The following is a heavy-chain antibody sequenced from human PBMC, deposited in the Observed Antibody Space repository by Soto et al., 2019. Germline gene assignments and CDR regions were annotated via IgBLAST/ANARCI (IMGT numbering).Heavy chain of an antibody. Sequence: PGGSLRLSCAASGFTFSSYAMSWVRQAPGKGQEWVSAISGSGGRTYYADSVKGRFTISRDNSKNTLYLQMNILRAEDTAVYYCARAQGRFLEWLSKAQTYYYYMDVWGKGTTVTVSS. CDR3: ARAQGRFLEWLSKAQTYYYYMDV. V-gene: IGHV3-23*01. J-gene: IGHJ6*03. CDR1: GFTFSSYA. D-gene: IGHD3-3*01. CDR2: ISGSGGRT.